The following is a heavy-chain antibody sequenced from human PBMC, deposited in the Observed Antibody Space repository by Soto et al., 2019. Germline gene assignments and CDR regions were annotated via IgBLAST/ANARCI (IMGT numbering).Heavy chain of an antibody. CDR3: ARGSSSSRPFENWFDP. D-gene: IGHD6-13*01. CDR2: IYYSGST. CDR1: GGSISSGDYY. J-gene: IGHJ5*02. Sequence: ASETLSLTCTVSGGSISSGDYYWSWIRQPPGKGLEWIGYIYYSGSTYYNPSLKSRVTISVDTSKNQFSLKLSSVTAADTAVYYCARGSSSSRPFENWFDPWGQGTLVTVSS. V-gene: IGHV4-30-4*01.